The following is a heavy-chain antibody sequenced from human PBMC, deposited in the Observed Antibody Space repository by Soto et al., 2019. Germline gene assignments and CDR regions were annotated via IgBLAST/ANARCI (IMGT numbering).Heavy chain of an antibody. V-gene: IGHV3-21*04. CDR2: IGTRSDI. J-gene: IGHJ4*02. Sequence: GGSLRLSCAASGFTFSSYSMHWVRQAPGKGLEWVSSIGTRSDIYYADSVKGRFTISRDNAKNSLSLQMNSLRPEDTALYYCVKDKWYNNTWYLDYWGQGTLVTVSS. D-gene: IGHD6-13*01. CDR1: GFTFSSYS. CDR3: VKDKWYNNTWYLDY.